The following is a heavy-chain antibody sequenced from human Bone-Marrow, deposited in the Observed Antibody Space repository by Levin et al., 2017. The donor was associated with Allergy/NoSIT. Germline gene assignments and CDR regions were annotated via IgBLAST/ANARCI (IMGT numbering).Heavy chain of an antibody. V-gene: IGHV4-30-2*01. J-gene: IGHJ5*02. D-gene: IGHD3-22*01. CDR3: ARGNRHTQVSPYYYDSSGYYSRWFDP. CDR1: GGSISSGGYS. CDR2: IYHSGST. Sequence: PSETLSLTCAVSGGSISSGGYSWSWIRQPPGKGLEWIGYIYHSGSTYYNPSLKSRVTISVDRSKNQFSLKLSSVTAADTAVYYCARGNRHTQVSPYYYDSSGYYSRWFDPWGQGTLVTVSS.